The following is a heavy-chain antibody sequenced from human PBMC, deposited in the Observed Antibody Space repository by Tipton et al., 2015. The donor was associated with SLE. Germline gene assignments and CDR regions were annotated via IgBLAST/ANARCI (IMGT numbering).Heavy chain of an antibody. V-gene: IGHV3-74*01. CDR2: INSEGSST. J-gene: IGHJ4*02. Sequence: SLRLSCAASGFSFSSYWMHWVRQAPGKRLVWVSRINSEGSSTSYADSVKGRFTISRDNAKNTLFLHMNSLRAEDTAVYYCARRVIATDFDYWGQGTLVTVSS. D-gene: IGHD2-21*01. CDR3: ARRVIATDFDY. CDR1: GFSFSSYW.